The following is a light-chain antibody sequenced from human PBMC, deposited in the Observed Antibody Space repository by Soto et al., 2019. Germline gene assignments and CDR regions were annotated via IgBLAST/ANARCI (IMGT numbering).Light chain of an antibody. CDR2: SNN. V-gene: IGLV1-44*01. J-gene: IGLJ1*01. CDR3: AAWDDSLNGRGV. CDR1: SSNIGSNT. Sequence: QSVLTQPPSASGTPGQRVTICCSGSSSNIGSNTISWYQQLPGTAPKLLIYSNNQRPSGVPDRFSGSKSGTSASLAISGLQSEDEADYYCAAWDDSLNGRGVFGTGTKLTVL.